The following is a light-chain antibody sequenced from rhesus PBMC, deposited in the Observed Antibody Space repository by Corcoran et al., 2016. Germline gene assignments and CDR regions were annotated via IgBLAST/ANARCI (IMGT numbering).Light chain of an antibody. V-gene: IGKV1S8*01. Sequence: DIQMTQSPSALSASVGDRVTISCRASQNIDSNIAWYQQKPGKDPKLRIYAASSLQTGIPSLFSGSGSGTDFSLTISSLQPEVFATFYCQQYDDRPTFGQGPKVEIK. CDR2: AAS. J-gene: IGKJ1*01. CDR3: QQYDDRPT. CDR1: QNIDSN.